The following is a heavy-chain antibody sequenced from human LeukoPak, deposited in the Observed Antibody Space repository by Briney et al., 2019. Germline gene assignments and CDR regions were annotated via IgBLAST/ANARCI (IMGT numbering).Heavy chain of an antibody. D-gene: IGHD3-10*01. Sequence: RASVKVSCKASGGTFSSYAISWVRQAPGQGLEWMGGIIPIFGTANYAQKFQGRVTITTDESTSTAYMELSSLRSEDTAVYYCAMGNYYGTGSLPINWFDPWGQGTLVTVSS. V-gene: IGHV1-69*05. CDR1: GGTFSSYA. J-gene: IGHJ5*02. CDR3: AMGNYYGTGSLPINWFDP. CDR2: IIPIFGTA.